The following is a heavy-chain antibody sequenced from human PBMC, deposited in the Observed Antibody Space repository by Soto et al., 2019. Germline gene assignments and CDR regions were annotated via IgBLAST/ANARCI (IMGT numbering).Heavy chain of an antibody. Sequence: PGGSLRLSCAASGFTFSSYGMHWVRQAPGKGLEWVAVISYDGSNKYYADSVKGRFTISRDNSKNTLYLQMNSLRAEDTAVYYCAKCQAAAGTSHYYYYYYGMDVWGQGTTVTVSS. CDR3: AKCQAAAGTSHYYYYYYGMDV. J-gene: IGHJ6*02. V-gene: IGHV3-30*18. CDR2: ISYDGSNK. D-gene: IGHD6-13*01. CDR1: GFTFSSYG.